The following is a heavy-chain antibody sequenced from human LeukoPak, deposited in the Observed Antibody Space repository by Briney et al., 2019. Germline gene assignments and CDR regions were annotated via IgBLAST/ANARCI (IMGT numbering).Heavy chain of an antibody. CDR2: ISSSSSYI. CDR1: GFTFSSYS. Sequence: GGSLRLSCAASGFTFSSYSMNWVRQAPGKGLEWVSSISSSSSYIYYADSVKGRFTISRDNAKNSLYLQMNSMRAEDTAVYYCPRATSGYQKTTDYWGQGTLVTVSS. CDR3: PRATSGYQKTTDY. V-gene: IGHV3-21*01. D-gene: IGHD3-22*01. J-gene: IGHJ4*02.